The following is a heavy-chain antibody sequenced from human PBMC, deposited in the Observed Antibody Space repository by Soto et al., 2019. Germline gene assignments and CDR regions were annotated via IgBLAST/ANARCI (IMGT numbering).Heavy chain of an antibody. V-gene: IGHV1-69*13. CDR3: ATYYDILTGYYEEHYFDY. J-gene: IGHJ4*02. CDR2: IIPIFGTA. D-gene: IGHD3-9*01. Sequence: SVKVSCKASGVTFSSYAISWVRQAPGQRLEWMGGIIPIFGTANYAQKFQGRVTITADESTSTAYMELSSLRSEDTAVYYCATYYDILTGYYEEHYFDYWGQGTLVTVSS. CDR1: GVTFSSYA.